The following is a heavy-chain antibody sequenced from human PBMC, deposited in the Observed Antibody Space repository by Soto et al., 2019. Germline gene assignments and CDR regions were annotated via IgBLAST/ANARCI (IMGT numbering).Heavy chain of an antibody. CDR3: VKDIRSYGQHYFDS. CDR1: GFTCSSYG. Sequence: PGGSLRLSCTASGFTCSSYGMHWVRQAPGKGLEWVAVISYEGSNKYYADSVKGRFAISRDNSKNTLYLQMDGLGVEDTAVYYCVKDIRSYGQHYFDSWVQGTLVNVSS. CDR2: ISYEGSNK. D-gene: IGHD5-18*01. J-gene: IGHJ4*02. V-gene: IGHV3-30*18.